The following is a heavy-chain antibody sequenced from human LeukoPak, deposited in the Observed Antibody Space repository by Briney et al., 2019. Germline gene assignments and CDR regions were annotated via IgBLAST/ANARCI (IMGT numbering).Heavy chain of an antibody. CDR2: IYYSGST. J-gene: IGHJ6*02. Sequence: SETLSLTCTVSGGSISSSSYYWGWIRQPPGKGLEWTGSIYYSGSTYYNPSLKSRVTISVDTSKNQFSLKLSSVTAADTAVYYCARMDSSSWYGDYYYGMDVWGQGTTVTVSS. D-gene: IGHD6-13*01. CDR1: GGSISSSSYY. CDR3: ARMDSSSWYGDYYYGMDV. V-gene: IGHV4-39*01.